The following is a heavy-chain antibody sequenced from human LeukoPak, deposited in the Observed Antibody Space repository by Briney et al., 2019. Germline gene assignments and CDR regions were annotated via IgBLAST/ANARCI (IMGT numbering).Heavy chain of an antibody. CDR1: GGSFSGYY. CDR2: INHSGST. V-gene: IGHV4-34*01. J-gene: IGHJ6*02. Sequence: PSETLSLTCAVYGGSFSGYYWSWIRHPPGNGLEWIGEINHSGSTNYNPSLKSRVTISVDTSKNQFSLKLSSVTAADTAVYYCVKGMEDYDILTGVLDVWGQGTTVTVSS. D-gene: IGHD3-9*01. CDR3: VKGMEDYDILTGVLDV.